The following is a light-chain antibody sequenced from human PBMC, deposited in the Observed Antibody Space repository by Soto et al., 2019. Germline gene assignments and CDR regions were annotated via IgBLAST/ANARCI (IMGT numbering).Light chain of an antibody. CDR1: QSLNNG. CDR2: DAS. CDR3: QHYITYPWP. J-gene: IGKJ1*01. Sequence: DIQMTQYNSTLPASVGDRVTITCRASQSLNNGLAWYQQKPGKAPNLLIYDASTLERGVPSRFSGTGSGTEFTLTISSLQPDDFAAYYCQHYITYPWPFGHGTKVDI. V-gene: IGKV1-5*01.